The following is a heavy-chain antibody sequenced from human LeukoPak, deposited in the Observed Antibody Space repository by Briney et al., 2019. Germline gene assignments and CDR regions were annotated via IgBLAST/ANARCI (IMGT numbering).Heavy chain of an antibody. CDR3: ARDKPHNWFDP. Sequence: ASVKVSCKASGYTFTTYGISWVRQAPGQGLERMGWISTYNSNTNYAQKLQGRVTMTTDTSTSTAYMELRSLRSDDTAVYYCARDKPHNWFDPWGQGTLVTVSS. V-gene: IGHV1-18*01. CDR2: ISTYNSNT. CDR1: GYTFTTYG. J-gene: IGHJ5*02.